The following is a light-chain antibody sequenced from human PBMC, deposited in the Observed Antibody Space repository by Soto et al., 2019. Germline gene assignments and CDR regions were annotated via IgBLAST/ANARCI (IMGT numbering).Light chain of an antibody. CDR3: QQRSNWPPYT. CDR1: QSVSSY. Sequence: EIVLTQSPATLSLSPGERATLSCRASQSVSSYLAWYQQKPGQAPRLLIYDASNWATGIPSRFSGSGSGTDFTLTISSLEPEDVAVYYCQQRSNWPPYTFGQGTKLEIK. J-gene: IGKJ2*01. V-gene: IGKV3-11*01. CDR2: DAS.